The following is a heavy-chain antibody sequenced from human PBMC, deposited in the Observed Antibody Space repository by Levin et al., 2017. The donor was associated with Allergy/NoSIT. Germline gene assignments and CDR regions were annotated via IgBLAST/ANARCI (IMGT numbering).Heavy chain of an antibody. Sequence: GESLKISCAASGFTFSSYGMHWVRQAPGKGLEWVAVIWYDGSNKYYADSVKGRFTISRDNSKNTLYLQMNSLRAEDTAVYYCARGGLGYCISTSGSTYFDYWGQGTLVTVSS. CDR3: ARGGLGYCISTSGSTYFDY. D-gene: IGHD2-2*01. CDR1: GFTFSSYG. V-gene: IGHV3-33*01. J-gene: IGHJ4*02. CDR2: IWYDGSNK.